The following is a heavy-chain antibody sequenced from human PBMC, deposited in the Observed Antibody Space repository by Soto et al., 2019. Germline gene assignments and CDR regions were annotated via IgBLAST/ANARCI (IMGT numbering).Heavy chain of an antibody. V-gene: IGHV3-15*01. CDR2: IKTKTDGGAT. J-gene: IGHJ4*02. D-gene: IGHD4-17*01. CDR3: TTDRPSRLRKPRV. Sequence: EGQLVESGGGLVKPGGSLKLSCEGSGLTFSDAYMSWVRQAQGKGLEWVGRIKTKTDGGATEYAAPVKGRFNISRDDSKNTLYVEMNSLKTEDTAVYYCTTDRPSRLRKPRVWGQGTLVTVSS. CDR1: GLTFSDAY.